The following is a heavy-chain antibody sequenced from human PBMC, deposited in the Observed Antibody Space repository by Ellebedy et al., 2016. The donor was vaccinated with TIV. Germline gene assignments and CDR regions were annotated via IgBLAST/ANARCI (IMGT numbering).Heavy chain of an antibody. J-gene: IGHJ4*02. Sequence: MPSETLSLTCTVSGGSISSSFHYWGWIRQPPGKGLEWIGSVYYSGVTYYQPSLKSRVTVSIDTSNNQFTLNVYSVTAADTAMYFCASHVPVRRPEWHPLKGTFDNWGQGTVVTVSS. CDR2: VYYSGVT. CDR3: ASHVPVRRPEWHPLKGTFDN. D-gene: IGHD1-7*01. V-gene: IGHV4-39*01. CDR1: GGSISSSFHY.